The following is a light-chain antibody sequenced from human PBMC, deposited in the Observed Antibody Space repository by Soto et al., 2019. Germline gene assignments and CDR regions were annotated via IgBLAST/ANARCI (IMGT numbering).Light chain of an antibody. CDR3: QQYSNYWT. CDR2: DAS. Sequence: DIQMTHSPSTLSASVGDRVTIACRASQSVSSWVAWYQQKPVKAAHLLIYDASSLESGVPSRFSGSGSGKEFTLTISSLQADDFATYYCQQYSNYWTCGQGTKV. CDR1: QSVSSW. J-gene: IGKJ1*01. V-gene: IGKV1-5*01.